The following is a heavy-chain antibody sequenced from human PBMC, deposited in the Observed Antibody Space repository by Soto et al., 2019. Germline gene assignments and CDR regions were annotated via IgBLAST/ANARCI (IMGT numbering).Heavy chain of an antibody. V-gene: IGHV4-30-4*01. D-gene: IGHD3-3*01. Sequence: QVQLQESGPGLVKPSQTLSLTCTVSGGSISSGDYYWSWIRQPPGKGLEWIGYIYYSGSTYYNPSLKSRVTISVDTSKNQFSLKLSSVTAADTAVYYCARESYDFWSGYYQGVDYWGQGTLVTVSS. CDR2: IYYSGST. CDR3: ARESYDFWSGYYQGVDY. CDR1: GGSISSGDYY. J-gene: IGHJ4*02.